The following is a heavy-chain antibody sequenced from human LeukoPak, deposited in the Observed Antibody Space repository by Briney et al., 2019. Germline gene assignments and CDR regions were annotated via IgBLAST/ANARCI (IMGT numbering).Heavy chain of an antibody. CDR1: SYSISSDYY. Sequence: PSETLSLTCAVSSYSISSDYYWGWIRQPPGKGLEWIGTIFHSGSTYYNPSLVSRVSMSVDTSKNQFSLKLYSVTAADTAVYSCARHSQWGLVPWTFDIWGRGTMVILSS. V-gene: IGHV4-38-2*01. D-gene: IGHD2-21*01. CDR2: IFHSGST. CDR3: ARHSQWGLVPWTFDI. J-gene: IGHJ3*02.